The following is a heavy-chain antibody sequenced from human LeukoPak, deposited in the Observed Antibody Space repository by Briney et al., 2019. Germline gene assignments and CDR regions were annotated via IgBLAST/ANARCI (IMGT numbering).Heavy chain of an antibody. J-gene: IGHJ4*02. CDR2: ITNSGGST. CDR3: ARETSGSH. CDR1: GFSFSTYA. D-gene: IGHD1-26*01. Sequence: GGSLRLSCAAFGFSFSTYAMIWVRQAPGKGLEWVSTITNSGGSTYYADSVKGRFTISRDNSKNSLYLQMNSLRAEDTAVYYCARETSGSHWGQGTLVTVSS. V-gene: IGHV3-23*01.